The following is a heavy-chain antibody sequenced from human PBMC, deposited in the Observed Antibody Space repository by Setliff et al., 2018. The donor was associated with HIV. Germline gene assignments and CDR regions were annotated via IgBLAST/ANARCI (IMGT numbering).Heavy chain of an antibody. CDR3: ARLRVSSSSQTFDH. D-gene: IGHD6-6*01. Sequence: PSETLSLTCAVYGGSFSGYYWTWIRQPPGKGLEWIGEIDHSGSTNYNPSLKSRVTISVDTSKNQFSLKLSSVTAADTAVYYCARLRVSSSSQTFDHWGQGILVTVSS. CDR1: GGSFSGYY. J-gene: IGHJ4*02. CDR2: IDHSGST. V-gene: IGHV4-34*01.